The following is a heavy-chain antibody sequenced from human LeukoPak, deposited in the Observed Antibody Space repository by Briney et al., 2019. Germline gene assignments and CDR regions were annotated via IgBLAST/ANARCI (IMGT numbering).Heavy chain of an antibody. CDR1: GFTFDDYG. CDR2: INWNGGST. D-gene: IGHD3-22*01. CDR3: ARESPKGNYYDSSGRRDY. V-gene: IGHV3-20*04. Sequence: PGGSLRLSCAASGFTFDDYGMSWVRQAPGKGLEWVSGINWNGGSTGYADSVMGRFTISRDNAKNSLYLQMNSLRAEDTALYYCARESPKGNYYDSSGRRDYWGQGTLVTVSS. J-gene: IGHJ4*02.